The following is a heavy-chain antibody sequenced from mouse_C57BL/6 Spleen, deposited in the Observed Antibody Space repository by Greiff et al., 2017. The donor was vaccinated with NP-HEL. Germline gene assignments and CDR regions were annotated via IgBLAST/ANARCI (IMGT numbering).Heavy chain of an antibody. D-gene: IGHD2-1*01. J-gene: IGHJ3*01. Sequence: QVQLKQSGAELVRPGTSVKMSCKASGYTFTNYWIGWAKQRPGHGLEWIGDIYPGGGYTNYNEKFKGKATLTADKSSSTAYMQFSSLTSEDSAIYYCARRGGNYPFAYWGQGTLVTVSA. CDR2: IYPGGGYT. V-gene: IGHV1-63*01. CDR3: ARRGGNYPFAY. CDR1: GYTFTNYW.